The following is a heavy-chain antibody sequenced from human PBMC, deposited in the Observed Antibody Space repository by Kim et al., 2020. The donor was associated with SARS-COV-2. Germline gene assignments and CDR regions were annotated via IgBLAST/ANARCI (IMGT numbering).Heavy chain of an antibody. CDR2: INPNSGGT. CDR1: GYTFTGYY. Sequence: ASVKVSCKASGYTFTGYYMHWVRQAPGQGLEWMGWINPNSGGTNYAQKFQGWVTMTRDTSISTAYMELSRLRSDDTAVYYCARSEILGYCSGGSCINWFDPWGQGTLVTVSS. D-gene: IGHD2-15*01. J-gene: IGHJ5*02. CDR3: ARSEILGYCSGGSCINWFDP. V-gene: IGHV1-2*04.